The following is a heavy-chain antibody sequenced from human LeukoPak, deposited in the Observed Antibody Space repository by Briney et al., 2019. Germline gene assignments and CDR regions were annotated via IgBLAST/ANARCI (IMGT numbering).Heavy chain of an antibody. CDR2: IYHSGST. CDR1: GGSISSGGYS. Sequence: PSETLSLTCAVSGGSISSGGYSWSWIRQPPGKGLEWIGYIYHSGSTYYNTSLKSRVTISVDRSKNQFSLKLSSVTAADTAVYYCARGVWFGEPLSSNYYYYYGMDVWGQGTTVTVSS. D-gene: IGHD3-10*01. J-gene: IGHJ6*02. V-gene: IGHV4-30-2*01. CDR3: ARGVWFGEPLSSNYYYYYGMDV.